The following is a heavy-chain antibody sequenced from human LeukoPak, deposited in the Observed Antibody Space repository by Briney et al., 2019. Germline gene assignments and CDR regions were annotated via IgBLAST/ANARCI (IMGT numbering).Heavy chain of an antibody. D-gene: IGHD3-22*01. Sequence: ASVKVSCKASGYTFTSYYMHWVRQAPGQGLEWMGIINPSGGSTSYAQKFQGRVTMTRDMSTSTVYMELSSLRSEDTAVYYCVRPYYYDSSGYYLYYWGQGTLVTVSS. J-gene: IGHJ4*02. CDR1: GYTFTSYY. CDR2: INPSGGST. CDR3: VRPYYYDSSGYYLYY. V-gene: IGHV1-46*01.